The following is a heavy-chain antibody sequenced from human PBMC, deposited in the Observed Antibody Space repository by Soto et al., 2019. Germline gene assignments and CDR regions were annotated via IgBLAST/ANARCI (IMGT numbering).Heavy chain of an antibody. CDR2: IYYSGST. CDR1: GGSISSSSYY. Sequence: PETLSLTCTVSGGSISSSSYYWGWIRQPPGKGLEWIGSIYYSGSTYYNPSLKSRVTISVDTSKNQFSLKLSSVTAADTAVYYCARPTRPNINNWFDPWGQGTLVTVSS. V-gene: IGHV4-39*01. CDR3: ARPTRPNINNWFDP. J-gene: IGHJ5*02.